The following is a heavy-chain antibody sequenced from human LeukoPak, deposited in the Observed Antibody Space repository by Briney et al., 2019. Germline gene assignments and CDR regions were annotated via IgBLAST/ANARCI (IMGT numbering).Heavy chain of an antibody. J-gene: IGHJ6*03. CDR2: ISSSSSTI. D-gene: IGHD2-8*01. CDR3: ARESVMVVGSRSYYYYMDV. Sequence: GGSLRLSCAASGFTFSSYSMNWVRQAPGKGLEWVSYISSSSSTIYYADSVKGRFTISRDNAKNSLYLQMNSLRAEDTAVYYCARESVMVVGSRSYYYYMDVWGKGTTVTVSS. V-gene: IGHV3-48*01. CDR1: GFTFSSYS.